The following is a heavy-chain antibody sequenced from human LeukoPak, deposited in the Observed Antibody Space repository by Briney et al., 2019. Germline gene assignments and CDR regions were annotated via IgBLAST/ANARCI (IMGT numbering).Heavy chain of an antibody. Sequence: GGSLRLSCAASGFTFSDYYMSWIRQAPGKGLEWVSYISSSGSTIYYADSVKGRFTISRDNAKNSLYLQMNSLRAEDTAVCYCARDTSPDYYDSSGFDYWGQGTLVTVSS. CDR1: GFTFSDYY. CDR3: ARDTSPDYYDSSGFDY. V-gene: IGHV3-11*01. J-gene: IGHJ4*02. D-gene: IGHD3-22*01. CDR2: ISSSGSTI.